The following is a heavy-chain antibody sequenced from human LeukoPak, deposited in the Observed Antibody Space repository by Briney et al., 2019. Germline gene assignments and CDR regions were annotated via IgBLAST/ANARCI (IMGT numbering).Heavy chain of an antibody. J-gene: IGHJ5*02. CDR1: GFTFSSYS. D-gene: IGHD2-2*01. CDR2: ISSSISYI. CDR3: ARQERYCSSISCLDP. V-gene: IGHV3-21*01. Sequence: GGSLRLSCAASGFTFSSYSMNWVRQDPGKGLECDSSISSSISYIYYADSVKGRFTISRDNAKNSLFLQMNSLRAEDTAIYYCARQERYCSSISCLDPWGQGTLVTVSS.